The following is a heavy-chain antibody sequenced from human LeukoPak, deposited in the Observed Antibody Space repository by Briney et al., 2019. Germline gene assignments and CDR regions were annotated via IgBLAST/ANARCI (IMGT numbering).Heavy chain of an antibody. D-gene: IGHD4-17*01. J-gene: IGHJ4*02. CDR2: IYHSGTT. V-gene: IGHV4-4*02. CDR1: GAFITNSHW. CDR3: ATYFYGEYGSYYFDY. Sequence: SETLSLTCAVSGAFITNSHWWSWARQPPGKGLEWIGEIYHSGTTNYNPSLQSRVTMSVDKSKNQFSLKLSSVTAADTAVYYCATYFYGEYGSYYFDYWGQGTLVTVSS.